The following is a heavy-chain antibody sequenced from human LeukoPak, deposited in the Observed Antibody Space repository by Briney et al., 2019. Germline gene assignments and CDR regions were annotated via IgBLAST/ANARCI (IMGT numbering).Heavy chain of an antibody. J-gene: IGHJ4*02. CDR2: IYPGDSDT. V-gene: IGHV5-51*01. CDR1: GYSFTNYW. D-gene: IGHD5-18*01. CDR3: ATTRGYSYGHPLDY. Sequence: GESLKISCKGSGYSFTNYWIGWVRQMPGKVLEWMGIIYPGDSDTRYSPSFQGQVTLSADKSISTAYLQWSSLKASDTAIYFCATTRGYSYGHPLDYWGQGTLVTVSS.